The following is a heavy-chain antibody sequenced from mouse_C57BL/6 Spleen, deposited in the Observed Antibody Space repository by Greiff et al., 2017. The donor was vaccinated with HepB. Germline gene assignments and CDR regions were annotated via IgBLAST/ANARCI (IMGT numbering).Heavy chain of an antibody. CDR2: IDPETGGT. D-gene: IGHD1-1*01. Sequence: VQLQQSGAELVRPGASVTLSCKASGYTFTDYEMHWVKQTPVHGLEWIGAIDPETGGTAYNQKFKGKAILTADKSSSTAYMELRSLTSEDSAVYYCTRHDYGTPWFAYWGQGTLVTVAA. V-gene: IGHV1-15*01. J-gene: IGHJ3*01. CDR3: TRHDYGTPWFAY. CDR1: GYTFTDYE.